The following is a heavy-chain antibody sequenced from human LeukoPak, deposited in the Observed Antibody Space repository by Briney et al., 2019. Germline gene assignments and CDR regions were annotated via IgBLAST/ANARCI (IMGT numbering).Heavy chain of an antibody. CDR1: GYTLTGYY. CDR2: INPNSGGT. J-gene: IGHJ4*02. D-gene: IGHD6-19*01. V-gene: IGHV1-2*04. CDR3: ARHTPDGPDGQWPVSDH. Sequence: ASVKVSCKASGYTLTGYYMHWVRQAPGQGLEWRGWINPNSGGTNYAQKFQGWVTMTRDTSISTAYMELSRLRSDDTAVYYCARHTPDGPDGQWPVSDHWAQGTLVTVSS.